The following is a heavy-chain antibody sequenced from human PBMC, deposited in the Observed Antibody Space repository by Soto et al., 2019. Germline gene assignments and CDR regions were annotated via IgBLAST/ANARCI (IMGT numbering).Heavy chain of an antibody. D-gene: IGHD1-26*01. CDR2: IYHSGST. CDR1: GGSISSGGYS. V-gene: IGHV4-30-2*01. Sequence: QLQLQESGSGLVKPSQTLSLTCAVSGGSISSGGYSWSWIRQPPGKGLEWIGYIYHSGSTYYNPSLKRLVTKSVDRSKNQFSLKLSSVTAADTAVYYCAAGGALPRYYWGQGTLVTVSS. CDR3: AAGGALPRYY. J-gene: IGHJ4*02.